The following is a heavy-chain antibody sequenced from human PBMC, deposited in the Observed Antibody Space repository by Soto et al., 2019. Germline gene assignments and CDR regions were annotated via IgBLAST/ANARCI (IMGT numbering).Heavy chain of an antibody. CDR1: GFSFFSYA. Sequence: PGGSLILSCTGSGFSFFSYAMSWVRQAPGKGLEWVSTISGSGGHTYYADSVKGRFVVSRDNDKNTVYLHMSSLTGEDTAVYFCAKIEMGWFAHWGQGTQVTVSS. J-gene: IGHJ5*02. D-gene: IGHD2-8*01. CDR2: ISGSGGHT. V-gene: IGHV3-23*01. CDR3: AKIEMGWFAH.